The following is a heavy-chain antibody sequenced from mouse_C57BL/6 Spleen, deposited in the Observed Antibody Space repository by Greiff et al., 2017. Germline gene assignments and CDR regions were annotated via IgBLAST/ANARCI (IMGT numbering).Heavy chain of an antibody. CDR1: GYSITSGYY. CDR3: ARDYDYDVGHYFDY. V-gene: IGHV3-6*01. D-gene: IGHD2-4*01. J-gene: IGHJ2*01. Sequence: EVKLMESGPGLVKPSQSLSLTCSVTGYSITSGYYWNWIRQFPGNKLEWMGYISYDGSNNYNPSLKNRISITRDTSKNQFFLKLNSVTTEDTATYYCARDYDYDVGHYFDYWGQGTTLTVSS. CDR2: ISYDGSN.